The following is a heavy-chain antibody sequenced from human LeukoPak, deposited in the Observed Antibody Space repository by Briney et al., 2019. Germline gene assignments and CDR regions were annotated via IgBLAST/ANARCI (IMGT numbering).Heavy chain of an antibody. CDR3: ARLTGYSSESWFDP. CDR2: IYYSGST. J-gene: IGHJ5*02. V-gene: IGHV4-39*07. Sequence: SETLSLTCTVSGGSISSTNYYWGWIRQPPGKELEWIGSIYYSGSTNYNPSLKSRVTISVDTSKNQFSLKLSSVTAADTAVYYCARLTGYSSESWFDPWGQGTLVTVSS. D-gene: IGHD3-9*01. CDR1: GGSISSTNYY.